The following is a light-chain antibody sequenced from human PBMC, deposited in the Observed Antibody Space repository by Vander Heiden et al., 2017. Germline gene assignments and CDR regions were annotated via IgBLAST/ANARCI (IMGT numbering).Light chain of an antibody. CDR3: SSYAGSNKVV. Sequence: QSALTQPPSASGSPGQSVAISCTGTSSDIGSYNFVSWYQQRPGKAPKLMIFEVNKRPSGIPDRFSGSKSGNTASLTVSGLRPEDEANYYCSSYAGSNKVVFGGGTKLTVL. CDR1: SSDIGSYNF. V-gene: IGLV2-8*01. CDR2: EVN. J-gene: IGLJ2*01.